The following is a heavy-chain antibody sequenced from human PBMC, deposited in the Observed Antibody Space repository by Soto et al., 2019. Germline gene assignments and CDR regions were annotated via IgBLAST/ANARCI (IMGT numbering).Heavy chain of an antibody. J-gene: IGHJ4*02. CDR3: ARTYGSGSYYHWSYFDY. Sequence: PSETLSLTCTVSGGSISSSSYYWGWIRQPPGKGLEYTGIIYYSENTYYNPSLKSRVTISIDTSKNQFSLNLNSVTAADTAVYYCARTYGSGSYYHWSYFDYWAQGTLVTVSS. D-gene: IGHD3-10*01. CDR1: GGSISSSSYY. V-gene: IGHV4-39*01. CDR2: IYYSENT.